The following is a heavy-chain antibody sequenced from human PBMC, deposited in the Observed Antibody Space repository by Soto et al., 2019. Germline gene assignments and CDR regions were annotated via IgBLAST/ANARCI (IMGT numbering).Heavy chain of an antibody. Sequence: QVQLQESGPGLVKTLQTLSLTCTVSGASTGSGGYYWSWMRQHPGKGLEWIGYIYYTGSTYYSPSLKSRASISVDTSKNEFSLKLDSVTAADTAVYYCARADYGDRGLAFDSWGQGTLVTVSS. CDR3: ARADYGDRGLAFDS. J-gene: IGHJ4*02. D-gene: IGHD4-17*01. CDR1: GASTGSGGYY. CDR2: IYYTGST. V-gene: IGHV4-31*03.